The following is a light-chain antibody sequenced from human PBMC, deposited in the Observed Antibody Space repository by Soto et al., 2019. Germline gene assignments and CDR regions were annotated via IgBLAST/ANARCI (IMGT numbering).Light chain of an antibody. Sequence: EIVLTQSPGTLSLSPGERATLSCRASQSVPDSSLAWYQQRPGQTPRLLISAASNRAAAIPDRFRGSGSGTDFTLTINTLEPEDSAVYYGQQYGSAPWTFGPGTKVEIK. CDR1: QSVPDSS. CDR3: QQYGSAPWT. J-gene: IGKJ1*01. CDR2: AAS. V-gene: IGKV3-20*01.